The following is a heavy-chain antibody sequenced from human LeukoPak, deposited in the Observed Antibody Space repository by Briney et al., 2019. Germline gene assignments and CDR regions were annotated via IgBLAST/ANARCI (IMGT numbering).Heavy chain of an antibody. Sequence: GGSLRLSCAASGFTFSDYYMSWIRQAPGKGLEWVSYIRRGGSYTNYADSVKGRFTISRDNAKNSLYLQTNSLRAEDTAVYYCAKTSYDSSGYSHYFDHWGQGTLVTVSS. CDR1: GFTFSDYY. V-gene: IGHV3-11*06. J-gene: IGHJ4*02. D-gene: IGHD3-22*01. CDR3: AKTSYDSSGYSHYFDH. CDR2: IRRGGSYT.